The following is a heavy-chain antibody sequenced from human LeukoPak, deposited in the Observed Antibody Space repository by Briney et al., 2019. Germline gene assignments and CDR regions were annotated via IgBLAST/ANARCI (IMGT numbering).Heavy chain of an antibody. CDR1: GGSISSGGYY. CDR3: ARTFGARIFDI. D-gene: IGHD3-3*01. CDR2: IYHSGST. Sequence: SETLSLTCTVSGGSISSGGYYWSWIRQPPGKGLEWIGYIYHSGSTYYNPSLKSRVTISVDRSKNQFSLKLSSVTAADTAVYYCARTFGARIFDIWGQGTMVTVSS. J-gene: IGHJ3*02. V-gene: IGHV4-30-2*01.